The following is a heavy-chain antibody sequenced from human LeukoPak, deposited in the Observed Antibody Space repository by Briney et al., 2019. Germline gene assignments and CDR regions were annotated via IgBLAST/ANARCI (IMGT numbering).Heavy chain of an antibody. CDR1: GFTFSSYA. CDR2: ISGSGGST. CDR3: ARKMKTGDRVGTFDI. V-gene: IGHV3-23*01. J-gene: IGHJ3*02. Sequence: GRSLRLSCAASGFTFSSYAMSWVRQAPGKGLEWVSAISGSGGSTYYADSVKGRFTISRDNSKNTLYLQMNSLTAEDTAVYYCARKMKTGDRVGTFDIWGQGTMVTASS. D-gene: IGHD1-1*01.